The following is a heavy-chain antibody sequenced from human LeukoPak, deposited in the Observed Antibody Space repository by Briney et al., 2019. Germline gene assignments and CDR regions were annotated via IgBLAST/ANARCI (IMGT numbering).Heavy chain of an antibody. Sequence: SETRSLTCVVSGFSISSGYYWGWIRQPPGKGLEWIANIHVSGTTFYNSSLNSRVAISIDTSKNQFSLKLSSVTAADTAVYFCAREAERRIVNWGRGTLVTVSS. CDR1: GFSISSGYY. D-gene: IGHD1-1*01. V-gene: IGHV4-38-2*02. CDR3: AREAERRIVN. CDR2: IHVSGTT. J-gene: IGHJ4*02.